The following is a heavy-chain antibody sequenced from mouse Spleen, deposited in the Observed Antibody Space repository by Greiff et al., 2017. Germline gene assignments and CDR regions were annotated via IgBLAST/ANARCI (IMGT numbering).Heavy chain of an antibody. CDR1: GFTFSSYA. D-gene: IGHD2-2*01. CDR2: ISDGGSYT. V-gene: IGHV5-4*01. J-gene: IGHJ2*01. CDR3: ARDPGGYDY. Sequence: EVKVVESGGGLVKPGGSLKLSCAASGFTFSSYAMSWVRQTPEKRLEWVATISDGGSYTYYPDNVKGRFTISRDNAKNNLYLQMSHLKSEDTAMYYCARDPGGYDYWGQGTTLTVSS.